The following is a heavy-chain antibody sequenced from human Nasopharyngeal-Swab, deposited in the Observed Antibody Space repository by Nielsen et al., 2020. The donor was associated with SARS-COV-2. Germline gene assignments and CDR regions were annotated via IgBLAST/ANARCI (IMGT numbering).Heavy chain of an antibody. V-gene: IGHV4-39*01. J-gene: IGHJ4*02. CDR3: ARHTYIAARLGDY. CDR2: IYYSGST. D-gene: IGHD6-6*01. Sequence: GSLRLSCTVSGGSISSSSYYWGWIRQPPGKGLEWIGGIYYSGSTYYNPSLKSRVTISVDTSKNQFSLKLSSVTAADTAVYYCARHTYIAARLGDYWGQGTLVTVSS. CDR1: GGSISSSSYY.